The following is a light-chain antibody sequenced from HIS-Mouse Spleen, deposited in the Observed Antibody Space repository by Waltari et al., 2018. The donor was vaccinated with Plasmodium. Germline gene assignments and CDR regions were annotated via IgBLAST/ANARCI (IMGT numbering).Light chain of an antibody. V-gene: IGLV3-10*01. CDR3: YSTDSSGNHRV. CDR2: EDS. CDR1: AFTKQY. J-gene: IGLJ3*02. Sequence: SYEMTQPSSVSVSPGQTARITCSGDAFTKQYDYWYQQKSGQAPVLVIYEDSKRPSGIPERFSGSSSGTMATLTISGAQVEDEADYYCYSTDSSGNHRVFGGGTKLTVL.